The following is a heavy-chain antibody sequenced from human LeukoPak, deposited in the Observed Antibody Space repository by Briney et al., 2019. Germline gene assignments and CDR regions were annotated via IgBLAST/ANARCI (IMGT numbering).Heavy chain of an antibody. Sequence: PSETLSLTCTVSGGSISGYNWSWIRKPAGKGLEWIGRIYSSGSTNYNPSLKSRVSMSVDTSQNQFSLRVTSVTAADTAVYFCVRDLGRFDSWGQGALVLVSS. V-gene: IGHV4-4*07. J-gene: IGHJ5*01. CDR2: IYSSGST. CDR3: VRDLGRFDS. CDR1: GGSISGYN.